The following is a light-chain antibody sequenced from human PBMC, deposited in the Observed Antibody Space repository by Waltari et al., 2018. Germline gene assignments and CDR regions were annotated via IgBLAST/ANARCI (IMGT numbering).Light chain of an antibody. CDR2: GAS. Sequence: SCRASESVGSSLAWYQQRPGQAPRLLIYGASNRAPGIPDWFSGSGSGTEFSLTISRLEPEDFAVYYCQHYVRLPATFGQGTKVEIK. J-gene: IGKJ1*01. CDR3: QHYVRLPAT. V-gene: IGKV3-20*01. CDR1: ESVGSS.